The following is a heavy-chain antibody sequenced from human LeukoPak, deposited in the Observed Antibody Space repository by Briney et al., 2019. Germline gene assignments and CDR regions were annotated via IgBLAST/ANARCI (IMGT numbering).Heavy chain of an antibody. Sequence: GGSLRLSCAASGFTFSSYSMNWVRQAPGKGLEWVSSISSSSYIYYADSVKGRFAISRDNAKKSLYLQMNSLRAEDTAVYYCAKGTLWFGELLIWGQGTLVTVSS. CDR1: GFTFSSYS. CDR3: AKGTLWFGELLI. CDR2: ISSSSYI. V-gene: IGHV3-21*04. J-gene: IGHJ4*02. D-gene: IGHD3-10*01.